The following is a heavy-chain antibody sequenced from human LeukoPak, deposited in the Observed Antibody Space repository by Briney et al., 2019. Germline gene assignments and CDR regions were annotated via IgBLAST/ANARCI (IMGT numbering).Heavy chain of an antibody. CDR2: INPTSGGT. J-gene: IGHJ3*02. V-gene: IGHV1-2*02. CDR3: AREYNSYSGYDSAFDI. D-gene: IGHD5-12*01. Sequence: GASVKVSCKASGYTFTYYYMHWVRQAPGEGLEWMGWINPTSGGTQSAQKFQGRVTMTRDTSINTAYMDLSRLRYDDTALYYCAREYNSYSGYDSAFDIWGQGTMVTVSS. CDR1: GYTFTYYY.